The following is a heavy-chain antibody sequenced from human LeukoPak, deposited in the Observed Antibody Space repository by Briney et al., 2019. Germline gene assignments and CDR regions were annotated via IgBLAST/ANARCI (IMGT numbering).Heavy chain of an antibody. CDR2: IYHSGST. CDR3: ARSFYGGNPLGY. V-gene: IGHV4-30-2*01. Sequence: SQTLSLTCAVSGGSISSGGYSWSWIRQPPGKGLEWIGYIYHSGSTYYNPSLKSRVTISVDRSKNQFSLKLSSVTAADTAVYYCARSFYGGNPLGYWGQGTLVTVSS. D-gene: IGHD4-23*01. J-gene: IGHJ4*02. CDR1: GGSISSGGYS.